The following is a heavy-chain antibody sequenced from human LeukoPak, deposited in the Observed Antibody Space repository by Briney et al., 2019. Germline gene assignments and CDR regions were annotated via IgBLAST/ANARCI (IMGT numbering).Heavy chain of an antibody. CDR2: IKQDGSEK. CDR1: GFTFSSYW. J-gene: IGHJ4*02. CDR3: ARRTGYYDFWSGYYNQFDY. D-gene: IGHD3-3*01. Sequence: PGGSLRLSCAASGFTFSSYWMSWVRQAPGKGLEWVANIKQDGSEKYYVDSVKGRFTISRDNAKNSLYLQMNSLRAEDTAVYYCARRTGYYDFWSGYYNQFDYWGQGTLVTVSS. V-gene: IGHV3-7*01.